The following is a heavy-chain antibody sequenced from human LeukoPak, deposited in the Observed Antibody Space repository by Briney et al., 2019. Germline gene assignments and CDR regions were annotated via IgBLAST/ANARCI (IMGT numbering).Heavy chain of an antibody. Sequence: SETLSLTCAVSGGSISSYYWSWIRQPPGKGLEWIGEINHSGSTNYNPSLKSRVTISVDTSKNQFSLKLSSVTAADTAVYYCARVGSGHNWFDPWGQGTLVTVSS. CDR3: ARVGSGHNWFDP. D-gene: IGHD2-15*01. CDR1: GGSISSYY. CDR2: INHSGST. J-gene: IGHJ5*02. V-gene: IGHV4-34*01.